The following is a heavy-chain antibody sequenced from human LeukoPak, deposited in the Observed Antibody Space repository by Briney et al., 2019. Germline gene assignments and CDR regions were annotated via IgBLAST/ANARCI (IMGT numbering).Heavy chain of an antibody. V-gene: IGHV3-21*01. CDR3: TRDRNDYGDPDGFDI. CDR1: GFTFSDFA. D-gene: IGHD4-17*01. Sequence: PGGSLRLSCAASGFTFSDFAMNWVRQGPGKGLEWVSSITRVSTYMYYAESVQGRFTISRDNHKDLLYLQLNSLRGDDTGIYYCTRDRNDYGDPDGFDIWGQGTVVTVSS. CDR2: ITRVSTYM. J-gene: IGHJ3*02.